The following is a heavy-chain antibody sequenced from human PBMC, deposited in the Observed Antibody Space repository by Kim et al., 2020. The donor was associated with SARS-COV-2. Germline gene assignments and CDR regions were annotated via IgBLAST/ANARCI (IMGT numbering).Heavy chain of an antibody. CDR2: ILPIFGTT. CDR1: GDTFSDYG. D-gene: IGHD6-13*01. CDR3: ATPKPYSSGWYKWLDP. V-gene: IGHV1-69*13. J-gene: IGHJ5*02. Sequence: SVKVSCKASGDTFSDYGITWVRQAPGQGLEWMGGILPIFGTTTYAQNFQGRLTITADESTSTAYMELTNLRYEDTAVYYCATPKPYSSGWYKWLDPWGQ.